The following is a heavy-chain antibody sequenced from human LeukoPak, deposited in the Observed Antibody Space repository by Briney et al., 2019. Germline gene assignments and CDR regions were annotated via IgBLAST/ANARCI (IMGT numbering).Heavy chain of an antibody. Sequence: GGSLRLSCAASGFTFSNAWMSWVRQAPGKGLEWVGRILSKSEGGTEDYSSPVKGRFTISRDDSKNTLYLQMDSLKTEDTAIYYCTTESYDRWGQGTLVTVSS. D-gene: IGHD3-22*01. J-gene: IGHJ4*02. V-gene: IGHV3-15*01. CDR1: GFTFSNAW. CDR3: TTESYDR. CDR2: ILSKSEGGTE.